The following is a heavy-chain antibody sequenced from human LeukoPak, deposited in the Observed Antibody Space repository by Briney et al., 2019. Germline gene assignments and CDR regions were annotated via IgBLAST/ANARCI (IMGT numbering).Heavy chain of an antibody. D-gene: IGHD6-13*01. J-gene: IGHJ4*02. Sequence: NPSETLSLTCTVSGGSISSYYWSWIRQPPGKGLEGIGYIYYSGSTNYHPSLKSRVTISVDTSKNQFSLKLSSVTAADTAVYYCARGVRIAAADYWGQGTLVTVSS. CDR2: IYYSGST. CDR3: ARGVRIAAADY. V-gene: IGHV4-59*01. CDR1: GGSISSYY.